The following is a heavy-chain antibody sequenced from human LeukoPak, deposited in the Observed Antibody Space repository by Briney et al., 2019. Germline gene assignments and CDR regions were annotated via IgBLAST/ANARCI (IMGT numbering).Heavy chain of an antibody. V-gene: IGHV3-53*01. CDR1: GVTFSTIY. J-gene: IGHJ4*02. D-gene: IGHD3-22*01. CDR3: ATPLDYYDSSGYHQGGD. CDR2: IFDGGTT. Sequence: TGGSLRLSCATSGVTFSTIYMSWVRQAPGKGLEWVSVIFDGGTTYYADSVKGRFTISRDTSTKTLNLQMDSLRAEDTAVYYCATPLDYYDSSGYHQGGDWGQGTLVTVSS.